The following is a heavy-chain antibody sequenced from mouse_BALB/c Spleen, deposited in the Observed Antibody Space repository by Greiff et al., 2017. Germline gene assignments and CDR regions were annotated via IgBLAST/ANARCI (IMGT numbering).Heavy chain of an antibody. CDR1: GYAFTNYL. CDR2: INPGSGGT. J-gene: IGHJ3*01. Sequence: VQVVESGAELVRPGTSVKVSCKASGYAFTNYLIEWVKQRPGQGLEWIGVINPGSGGTNYNEKFKGKATLTADKSSSTAYMQLSSLTSDDSAVYFCARGGAWFAYWGQGTLVTVSA. CDR3: ARGGAWFAY. V-gene: IGHV1-54*01.